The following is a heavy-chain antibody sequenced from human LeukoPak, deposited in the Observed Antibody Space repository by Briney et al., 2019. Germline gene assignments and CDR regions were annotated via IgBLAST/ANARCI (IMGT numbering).Heavy chain of an antibody. CDR1: GGTFSSYA. CDR3: ARGVDGGNSDWFDP. CDR2: IIPILGIA. D-gene: IGHD4-23*01. J-gene: IGHJ5*02. Sequence: GASVKVSCKASGGTFSSYAISWVRQAPGQGLEWMGRIIPILGIANYAQKFQGRVTITADKSTSTAYMELSSLRSEDTAVYYCARGVDGGNSDWFDPWGREPWSPSPQ. V-gene: IGHV1-69*04.